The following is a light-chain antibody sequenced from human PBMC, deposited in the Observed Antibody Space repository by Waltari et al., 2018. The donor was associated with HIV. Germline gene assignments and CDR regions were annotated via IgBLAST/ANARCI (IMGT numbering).Light chain of an antibody. J-gene: IGKJ2*03. CDR1: QSIGTS. Sequence: DTQMTQSPSSVSASVGDRVPITCRASQSIGTSVAWYQQKPDRTPTLLIFEAARLQTGVPSRFSGSGSGTDFTLTITSLQPEALATYYCQQANNFPHSFGQGT. CDR2: EAA. CDR3: QQANNFPHS. V-gene: IGKV1-12*01.